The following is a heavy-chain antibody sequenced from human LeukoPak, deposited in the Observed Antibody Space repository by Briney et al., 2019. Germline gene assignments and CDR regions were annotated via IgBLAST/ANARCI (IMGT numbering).Heavy chain of an antibody. CDR1: GGSMSSGDYY. CDR3: AREDGDTSYCGMDV. Sequence: PSATLSLTCTVSGGSMSSGDYYWSWIRQPPGKALEWIGYIYYTGSTYCMPSLKSRVTISVDTSKKQFSQNLNSVTAADTAVYYCAREDGDTSYCGMDVWGQGTTVTVSS. J-gene: IGHJ6*02. D-gene: IGHD4-17*01. V-gene: IGHV4-30-4*01. CDR2: IYYTGST.